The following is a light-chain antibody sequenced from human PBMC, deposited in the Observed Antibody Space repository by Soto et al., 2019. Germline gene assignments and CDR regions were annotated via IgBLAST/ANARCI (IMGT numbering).Light chain of an antibody. CDR3: QQSYSTPIT. CDR1: QSISSY. V-gene: IGKV1-39*01. CDR2: AAS. Sequence: DIQMTQSPFSLSASVGDRVTITCRASQSISSYLNWYQQKPGKAPKLLIYAASSLQSGVPPRFSGSGSGTDFTLTISSLQPEDFATYYCQQSYSTPITFGQGTRLEIK. J-gene: IGKJ5*01.